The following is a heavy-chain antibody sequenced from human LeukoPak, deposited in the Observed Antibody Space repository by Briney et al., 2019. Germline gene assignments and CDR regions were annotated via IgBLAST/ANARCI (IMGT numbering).Heavy chain of an antibody. Sequence: ASVKVSCKASGYTFNYLAMHWVRQAPGQSLEWMGRINVDNGDTLYSQKFQGRVTITRDTSASTVYMELNSLRAEDTAVYYCAKDGGVELGLYYFDYWGQGTLVTVSS. CDR3: AKDGGVELGLYYFDY. CDR1: GYTFNYLA. J-gene: IGHJ4*02. D-gene: IGHD1-7*01. V-gene: IGHV1-3*01. CDR2: INVDNGDT.